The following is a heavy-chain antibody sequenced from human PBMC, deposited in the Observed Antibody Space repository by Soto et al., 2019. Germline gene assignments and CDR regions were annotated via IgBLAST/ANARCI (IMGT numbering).Heavy chain of an antibody. D-gene: IGHD3-3*02. V-gene: IGHV1-69*05. CDR2: IIPIFSTP. Sequence: QVQLVQSGAEVKKPGSSVTVSCKASGGTFGNSAISWVRQAPGQGLEWMGGIIPIFSTPDYAQKFQGRVTITPEESTTTACMELTRLKSEDTAVYYCARDKARQQLGGNYYSGIDVWGQGTTVTVSS. J-gene: IGHJ6*02. CDR3: ARDKARQQLGGNYYSGIDV. CDR1: GGTFGNSA.